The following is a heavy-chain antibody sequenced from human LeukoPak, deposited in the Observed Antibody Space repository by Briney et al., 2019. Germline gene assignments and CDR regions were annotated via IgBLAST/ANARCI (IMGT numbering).Heavy chain of an antibody. Sequence: GGSLRLSCAASGFTFSSYAMSWVRQAPGKGLECISGFSGSGGSTYYADSVKGRFTISRDNSKNTLYLQMNSLRAEDTAVYCCAKDRWTEVDAFDIWGQGTMVTVSS. CDR2: FSGSGGST. V-gene: IGHV3-23*01. J-gene: IGHJ3*02. CDR3: AKDRWTEVDAFDI. CDR1: GFTFSSYA. D-gene: IGHD1-1*01.